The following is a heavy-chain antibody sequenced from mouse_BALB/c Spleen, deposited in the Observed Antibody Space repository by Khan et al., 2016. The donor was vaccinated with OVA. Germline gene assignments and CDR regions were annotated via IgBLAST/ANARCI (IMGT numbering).Heavy chain of an antibody. CDR1: GYTFTSYW. CDR3: ARGYFGNYEFVY. CDR2: IFPGTGTT. J-gene: IGHJ3*01. Sequence: QVQLKQSGAELVKPGASVKLSCKTSGYTFTSYWIQWVKQRPGQGLGWIGQIFPGTGTTYYNENFKGKATLTVDTSSSTAYMQVSSLTSEDSAVXYCARGYFGNYEFVYWGQGTLVTVSP. V-gene: IGHV1S132*01. D-gene: IGHD2-1*01.